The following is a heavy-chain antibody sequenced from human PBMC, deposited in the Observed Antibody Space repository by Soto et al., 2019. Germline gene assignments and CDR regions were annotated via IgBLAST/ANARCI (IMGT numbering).Heavy chain of an antibody. V-gene: IGHV4-59*01. CDR2: VYYTGTT. J-gene: IGHJ4*02. CDR3: ARDLAAVPRAFDY. CDR1: GGSISSYF. Sequence: SETLSLTCTVSGGSISSYFYIWVRQPPGKGLEWIGSVYYTGTTDYNPSLKGRVTISVDTSKTQFSLNLRSVTAADTAVYYCARDLAAVPRAFDYWGRXTLVTVSS. D-gene: IGHD6-13*01.